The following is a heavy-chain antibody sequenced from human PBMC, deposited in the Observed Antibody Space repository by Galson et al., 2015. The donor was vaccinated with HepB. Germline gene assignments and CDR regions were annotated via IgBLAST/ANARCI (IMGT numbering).Heavy chain of an antibody. CDR1: GGTFRSYG. J-gene: IGHJ4*02. CDR2: IIPVFATT. CDR3: ARAWDSSGYGIDY. V-gene: IGHV1-69*06. Sequence: SVKVSCKASGGTFRSYGVSWVRQAPGQGLEWVGGIIPVFATTNYAQKFQGRVTITADKSTSTAYMELSSLRFEDTAMYYCARAWDSSGYGIDYWGQGTLVTVSS. D-gene: IGHD3-22*01.